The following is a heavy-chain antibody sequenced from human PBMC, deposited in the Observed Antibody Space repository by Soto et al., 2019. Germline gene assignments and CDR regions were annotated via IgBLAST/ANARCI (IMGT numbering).Heavy chain of an antibody. CDR2: ISYDGSNK. Sequence: QVQLVESGGGVVQPGRSLRLSCAASGFTFSSYAMHWVRQAPGKGLEWEAVISYDGSNKYYADSVKRRFTISRDNYKNALYLHINSLRAEDTAVYYCARKNYFDYWGQRALVTVTS. J-gene: IGHJ4*02. CDR1: GFTFSSYA. CDR3: ARKNYFDY. V-gene: IGHV3-30-3*01.